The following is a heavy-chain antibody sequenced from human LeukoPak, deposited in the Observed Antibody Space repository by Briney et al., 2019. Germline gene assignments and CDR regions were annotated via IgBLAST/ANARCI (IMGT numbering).Heavy chain of an antibody. CDR2: IYYSGST. CDR3: AESTPGGFGYFDY. CDR1: GGSISSSSYY. J-gene: IGHJ4*02. D-gene: IGHD3-10*01. Sequence: SETLSLTCTVSGGSISSSSYYWGWIRQPPGKGLEWIGSIYYSGSTYYNPSLKSRVTISVDTSKNQFSLKLSSVTAADTAVYYCAESTPGGFGYFDYWGQGTLVTVSS. V-gene: IGHV4-39*07.